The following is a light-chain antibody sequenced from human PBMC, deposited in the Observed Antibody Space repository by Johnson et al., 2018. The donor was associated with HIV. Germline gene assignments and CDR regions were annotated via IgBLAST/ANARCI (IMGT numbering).Light chain of an antibody. CDR1: SSTIGNND. CDR2: KND. CDR3: GTWDSSLNAYV. J-gene: IGLJ1*01. Sequence: QSMLTQPPSVSAAPGQKVTISCSGSSSTIGNNDVSWYQLLPGTAPKLLIYKNDQRPSGIPDRFSGSKSGTSATLGITGLQTGDEADYYCGTWDSSLNAYVFGAATKVAVL. V-gene: IGLV1-51*02.